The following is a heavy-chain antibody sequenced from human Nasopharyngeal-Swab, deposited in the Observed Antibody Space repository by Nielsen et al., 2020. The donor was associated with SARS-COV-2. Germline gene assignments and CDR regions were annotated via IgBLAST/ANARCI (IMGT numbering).Heavy chain of an antibody. CDR2: VYYSGST. V-gene: IGHV4-39*01. CDR3: ARGYGSFPYYFDH. Sequence: GSLRLSCPVSGGSVSTTTYFWGWIRQPPGKGLEWIGTVYYSGSTYYNPSLKSRVTMSVDTSKNQFSLKLNSVTATDTAVYYCARGYGSFPYYFDHWGQGTLVTVSS. CDR1: GGSVSTTTYF. D-gene: IGHD1-26*01. J-gene: IGHJ4*02.